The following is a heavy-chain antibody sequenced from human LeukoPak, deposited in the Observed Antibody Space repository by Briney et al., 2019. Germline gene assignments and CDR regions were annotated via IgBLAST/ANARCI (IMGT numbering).Heavy chain of an antibody. Sequence: SSVKLSCKASVGTFSSYAISWVRQAPGQGLEWMGRIIPIFGIANYAQKFQCRVTITADKSTSTAYMELSSLRSEDTAVYYCARERMTTVTRRALDYWGQGTLVTVSS. V-gene: IGHV1-69*04. CDR3: ARERMTTVTRRALDY. J-gene: IGHJ4*02. CDR1: VGTFSSYA. CDR2: IIPIFGIA. D-gene: IGHD4-17*01.